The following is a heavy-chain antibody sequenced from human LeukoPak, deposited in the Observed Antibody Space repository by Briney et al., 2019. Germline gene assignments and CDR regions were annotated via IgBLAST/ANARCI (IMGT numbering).Heavy chain of an antibody. D-gene: IGHD3-10*02. CDR3: GKDLHYHVAMDV. CDR1: GFDFSGFA. Sequence: GGSLRLSCAASGFDFSGFAMSWVRQAPGKGLEWVSGIGSDGSTHHAESVKGRFAISRDNSKSTLYLQMNSLRAEDTALYYCGKDLHYHVAMDVWGQGTTVTVSS. CDR2: IGSDGST. V-gene: IGHV3-23*01. J-gene: IGHJ6*02.